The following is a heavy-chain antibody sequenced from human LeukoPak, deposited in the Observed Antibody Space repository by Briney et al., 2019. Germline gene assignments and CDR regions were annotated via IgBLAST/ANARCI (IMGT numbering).Heavy chain of an antibody. CDR3: ARDLYTYDILTGYYSYWYFDL. V-gene: IGHV4-34*01. Sequence: SETLSLTCAVYGGSFSGYYWSWIRQPPGKGLEWIGEINHSGSTNYNPSLKSRVTISVDTSKNQFSLKLSSVTAADTAVYYCARDLYTYDILTGYYSYWYFDLWGRGTLVTVSS. J-gene: IGHJ2*01. CDR2: INHSGST. D-gene: IGHD3-9*01. CDR1: GGSFSGYY.